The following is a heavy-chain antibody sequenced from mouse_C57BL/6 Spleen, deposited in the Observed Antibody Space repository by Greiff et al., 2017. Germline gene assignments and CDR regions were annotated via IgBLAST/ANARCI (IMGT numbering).Heavy chain of an antibody. J-gene: IGHJ4*01. V-gene: IGHV5-9-1*02. CDR3: TRDSNFLYAMDY. Sequence: EVHLVESGEGLVKPGGSLKLSCAASGFTFSSYAMSWVRQTPEKRLEWVAYISSGGDYIYYADTVKGRFTISRDNARNTLYLQMSSLKSEDTAMYYCTRDSNFLYAMDYWGQGTSVTVSS. D-gene: IGHD2-5*01. CDR1: GFTFSSYA. CDR2: ISSGGDYI.